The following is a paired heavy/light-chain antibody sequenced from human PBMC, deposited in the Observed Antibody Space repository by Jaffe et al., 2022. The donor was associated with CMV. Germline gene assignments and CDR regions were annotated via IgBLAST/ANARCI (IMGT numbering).Heavy chain of an antibody. V-gene: IGHV4-4*07. CDR2: IYTSGST. J-gene: IGHJ4*02. D-gene: IGHD4-17*01. CDR3: AREVDYGDYLDY. CDR1: GGSISSYY. Sequence: QVQLQESGPGLVKPSETLSLTCTVSGGSISSYYWSWIRQPAGKGLEWIGRIYTSGSTNYNPSLKSRVTMSVDTSKNQFSLKLSSVTAADTAVYYCAREVDYGDYLDYWGQGTLVTVSS.
Light chain of an antibody. CDR2: AAS. V-gene: IGKV1-9*01. CDR3: QQLNSYLLT. Sequence: DIQLTQSPSFLSASVGDRVTITCRASQGISSYLAWYQQKPGKAPKLLIYAASTLQSGVPSRFSGSGSGTEFTLTISSLQPEDFATYYCQQLNSYLLTFGGGTKVEIK. J-gene: IGKJ4*01. CDR1: QGISSY.